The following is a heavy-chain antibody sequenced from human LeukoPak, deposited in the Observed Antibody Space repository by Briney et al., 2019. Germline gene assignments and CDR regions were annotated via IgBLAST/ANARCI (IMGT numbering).Heavy chain of an antibody. V-gene: IGHV1-8*01. J-gene: IGHJ3*02. CDR3: ARALVDVVATSDAFDI. D-gene: IGHD5-12*01. CDR2: MIPNSGNT. CDR1: GYTFTSYD. Sequence: ASVKVSCKASGYTFTSYDINWVRQATGQGLEWMGWMIPNSGNTGYAQKFQGRVTITRNTSISTAYMELSSLRSEDTAVYYCARALVDVVATSDAFDIWGQGTMVTVSS.